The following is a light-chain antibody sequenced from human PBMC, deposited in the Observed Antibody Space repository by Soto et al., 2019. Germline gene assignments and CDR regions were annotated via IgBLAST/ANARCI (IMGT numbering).Light chain of an antibody. Sequence: EIVSTQSPGTLSLSPGERATLSCRARQSVSSSYLAWYQQKPGQAPRLLIYGASNRATAIPDRFSGSGSGTDLTLTISRMEPGAFAVYYCQHFGGTTFTFGQGTRLE. CDR2: GAS. J-gene: IGKJ5*01. V-gene: IGKV3-20*01. CDR1: QSVSSSY. CDR3: QHFGGTTFT.